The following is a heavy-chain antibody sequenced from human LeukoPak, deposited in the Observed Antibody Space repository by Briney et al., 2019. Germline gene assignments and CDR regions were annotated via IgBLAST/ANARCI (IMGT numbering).Heavy chain of an antibody. CDR2: IYHSGST. D-gene: IGHD1-26*01. CDR1: GGSISSSSYY. J-gene: IGHJ4*02. V-gene: IGHV4-39*07. Sequence: PSETLSLTCTVSGGSISSSSYYWGWIRQPPGKGLEWIGSIYHSGSTYYNPSLKSRVTISVDTSKNQFSLKLSSVTAADTAVYYCARDLVGASPSDYWGQGTLVTVSS. CDR3: ARDLVGASPSDY.